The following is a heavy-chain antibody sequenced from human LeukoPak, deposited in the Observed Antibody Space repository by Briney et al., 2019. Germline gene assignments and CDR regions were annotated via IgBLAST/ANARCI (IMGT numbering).Heavy chain of an antibody. Sequence: GGSLRLSCAASGFTFRSYAMSWVRQAPGKGLEWVAAITASGGSTFHADSVKGRFTISRDNSVSTLYLQMSSLRAEDTAVYYCAKDLSAAASLRVDPWGQGTLVTVSS. J-gene: IGHJ5*02. CDR2: ITASGGST. V-gene: IGHV3-23*01. D-gene: IGHD6-13*01. CDR1: GFTFRSYA. CDR3: AKDLSAAASLRVDP.